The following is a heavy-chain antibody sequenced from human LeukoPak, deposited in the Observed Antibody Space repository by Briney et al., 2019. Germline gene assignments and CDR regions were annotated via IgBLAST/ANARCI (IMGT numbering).Heavy chain of an antibody. J-gene: IGHJ4*02. V-gene: IGHV4-39*01. CDR2: IYYSGST. Sequence: PGGSLRLSCAASGFTFSSYEMNWVRQAPGKGLEWIGSIYYSGSTYYNPSLKSRVTISVDTSKNQFSLKLSSVTAADTAVYYCARPPRATVAGMEDYWGQGTLVTVSS. D-gene: IGHD6-19*01. CDR1: GFTFSSYE. CDR3: ARPPRATVAGMEDY.